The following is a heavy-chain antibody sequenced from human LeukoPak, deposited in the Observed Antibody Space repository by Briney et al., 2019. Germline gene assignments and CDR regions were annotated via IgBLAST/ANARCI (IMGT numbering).Heavy chain of an antibody. D-gene: IGHD4-17*01. Sequence: PGGSLRLSCAASGFPFSSYWMHWVRQAPGNGLVWVSRGDGDGSHSTYADSVKGRFTISRDNAKNTLYLQMNSLTGEDTAVYYCAYSDHFDNWGQGTLVTVSS. CDR3: AYSDHFDN. J-gene: IGHJ4*02. CDR2: GDGDGSHS. CDR1: GFPFSSYW. V-gene: IGHV3-74*01.